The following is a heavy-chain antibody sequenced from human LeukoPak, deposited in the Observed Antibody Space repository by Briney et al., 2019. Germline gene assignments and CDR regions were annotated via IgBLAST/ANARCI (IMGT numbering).Heavy chain of an antibody. D-gene: IGHD2-15*01. V-gene: IGHV3-7*01. CDR1: GFTFSSYW. CDR2: INQDGSEK. Sequence: GGSLRLSCAASGFTFSSYWMSWVRQAPGKGLEWVAYINQDGSEKYYVDSVKGRFTISRDNAKNSLYLQMNSLRAEDTAVYYCARDVHCSGGSCYPDAFDIWGQGTMVTVSS. J-gene: IGHJ3*02. CDR3: ARDVHCSGGSCYPDAFDI.